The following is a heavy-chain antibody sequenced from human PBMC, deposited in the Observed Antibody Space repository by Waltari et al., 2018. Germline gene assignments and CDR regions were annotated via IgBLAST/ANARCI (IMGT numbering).Heavy chain of an antibody. CDR1: GYSFTTYW. J-gene: IGHJ4*02. CDR3: ARADVTGGV. CDR2: IYTSGST. D-gene: IGHD2-15*01. V-gene: IGHV4-4*07. Sequence: VQLVQSGAEVKKPGESLKISCKGSGYSFTTYWIGWVRQMPGKGLEWIGRIYTSGSTNYNPSLKSRVTISVDTSKNQCSLKLSSVTAADTAVYYCARADVTGGVWGQGTLVTVSS.